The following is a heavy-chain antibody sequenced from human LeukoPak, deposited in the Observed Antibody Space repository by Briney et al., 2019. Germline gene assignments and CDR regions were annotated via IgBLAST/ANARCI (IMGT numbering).Heavy chain of an antibody. CDR3: ARNPRLDF. V-gene: IGHV5-51*01. J-gene: IGHJ4*02. CDR2: IYPGDSDT. CDR1: GYSFPIYW. Sequence: GESLKISCGASGYSFPIYWIAWVRQAPGKGLEWMGNIYPGDSDTRYSPSFRGQVTISVDKSVSTAYLHFSSLRASDTAIYYCARNPRLDFWGQGTPVTV.